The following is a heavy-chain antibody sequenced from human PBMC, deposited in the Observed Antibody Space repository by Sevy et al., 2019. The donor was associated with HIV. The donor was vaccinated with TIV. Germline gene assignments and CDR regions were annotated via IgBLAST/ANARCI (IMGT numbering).Heavy chain of an antibody. Sequence: GGSLRLSCAASGFSFSSYALHWVRQAPGKGLEYVSAISSNGGSTYYADSVKGRFTISRDNSKNTLYLQMGSLRAEDMAVSYCARGGGGGYSYSLDYWGQGTLVTVSS. D-gene: IGHD5-18*01. CDR1: GFSFSSYA. V-gene: IGHV3-64*02. CDR3: ARGGGGGYSYSLDY. J-gene: IGHJ4*02. CDR2: ISSNGGST.